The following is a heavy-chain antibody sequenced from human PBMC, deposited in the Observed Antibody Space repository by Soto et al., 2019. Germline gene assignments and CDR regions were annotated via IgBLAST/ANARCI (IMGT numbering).Heavy chain of an antibody. Sequence: EVQLLDSGGGLVQPGESLRLSCAASGFTITSSAMSWVRQAPGKGLEWVSTTGISGRTTYYADSVKGRFTVFRDDSKNTLDLQMSSLRAEDTAVYYCATVHNTSRSFDYWGQGTPVTVS. CDR2: TGISGRTT. V-gene: IGHV3-23*01. CDR1: GFTITSSA. D-gene: IGHD1-20*01. J-gene: IGHJ4*02. CDR3: ATVHNTSRSFDY.